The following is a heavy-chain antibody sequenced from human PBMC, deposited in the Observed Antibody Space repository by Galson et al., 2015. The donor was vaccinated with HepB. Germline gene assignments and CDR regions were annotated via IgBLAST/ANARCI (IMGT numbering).Heavy chain of an antibody. J-gene: IGHJ4*02. CDR2: ITGGGGGA. CDR1: GLSFSSYG. V-gene: IGHV3-23*01. CDR3: ANRGSGWHYFDY. D-gene: IGHD6-19*01. Sequence: ALRLSCGASGLSFSSYGMGWVRQAAGKGLESVSRITGGGGGASYAGSVKCRFTNSRDNSKNTLYLQMNSLRDDDTAVYYCANRGSGWHYFDYWGQGPLVTVSS.